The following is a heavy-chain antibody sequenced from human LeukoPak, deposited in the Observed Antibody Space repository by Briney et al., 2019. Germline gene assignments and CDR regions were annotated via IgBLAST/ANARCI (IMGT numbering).Heavy chain of an antibody. CDR2: ISSSGSYI. J-gene: IGHJ5*02. CDR3: AKDRSCSSTSCDLNWFDP. CDR1: GFTFSSYS. D-gene: IGHD2-2*01. V-gene: IGHV3-21*04. Sequence: GGSLRLSCAASGFTFSSYSMNWVRQAPGRGLEWVSSISSSGSYIYYADSVKGRFTISRDNAKNSLYLQMNSLRAEDTAVYYCAKDRSCSSTSCDLNWFDPWGQGTLVTVSS.